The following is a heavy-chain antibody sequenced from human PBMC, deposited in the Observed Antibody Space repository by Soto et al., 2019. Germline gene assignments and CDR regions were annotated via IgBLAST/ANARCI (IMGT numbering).Heavy chain of an antibody. D-gene: IGHD6-19*01. CDR2: ISYDGSNK. J-gene: IGHJ4*01. CDR3: AKDVAIAVAGNHLDY. V-gene: IGHV3-30*18. Sequence: QVQLVESGGGVVQPGRSLRLSCAASGFTFSSYGMHWVRQAPGKGLEWVAVISYDGSNKYYADSVKGRFTISRDNSKNTLYLQMNSLRAEDTAVYYCAKDVAIAVAGNHLDYWGHGNLVTVSS. CDR1: GFTFSSYG.